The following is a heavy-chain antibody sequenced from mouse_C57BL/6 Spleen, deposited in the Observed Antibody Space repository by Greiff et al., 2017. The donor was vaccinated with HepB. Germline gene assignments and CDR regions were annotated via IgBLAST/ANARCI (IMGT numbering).Heavy chain of an antibody. Sequence: GGGLVQPKGSLKLSCAASGFSFNTYAMNWVRQAPGKGLEWVARIRSKSNNYATYYADSVKDRFTISRDDSESMLYLQMNNLKTEDTAMYYCVRGNYDYDGFAYWGQGTLVTVSA. CDR2: IRSKSNNYAT. CDR3: VRGNYDYDGFAY. CDR1: GFSFNTYA. D-gene: IGHD2-4*01. J-gene: IGHJ3*01. V-gene: IGHV10-1*01.